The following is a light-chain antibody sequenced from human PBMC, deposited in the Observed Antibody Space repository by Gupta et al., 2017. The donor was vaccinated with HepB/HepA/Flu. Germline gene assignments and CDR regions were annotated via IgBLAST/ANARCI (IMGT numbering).Light chain of an antibody. CDR2: EAS. J-gene: IGKJ2*01. CDR3: QQRSNWPPMYT. Sequence: IVLTQSPATLSLSPGERATLSCRASQSVSSYLAWYQQKPGQAPRLLIYEASNRATGIPARFSGSGSGTDFTLTISSLEPEEFAVYYCQQRSNWPPMYTFGQGTKLDI. CDR1: QSVSSY. V-gene: IGKV3-11*01.